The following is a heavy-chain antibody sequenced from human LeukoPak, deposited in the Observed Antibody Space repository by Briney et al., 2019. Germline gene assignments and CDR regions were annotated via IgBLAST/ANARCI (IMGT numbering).Heavy chain of an antibody. D-gene: IGHD3-22*01. J-gene: IGHJ4*02. CDR2: ITTSGGAK. CDR1: RFTFSDYA. V-gene: IGHV3-48*03. CDR3: VRWSYDNSAYYYDH. Sequence: GGSLRLSCTASRFTFSDYAMHWVRQAPGKGLEWISYITTSGGAKNYADSVKGRFTVSRDNAKNSMSLQMNSLRAEDTAIYYCVRWSYDNSAYYYDHWGQGTLVTVSS.